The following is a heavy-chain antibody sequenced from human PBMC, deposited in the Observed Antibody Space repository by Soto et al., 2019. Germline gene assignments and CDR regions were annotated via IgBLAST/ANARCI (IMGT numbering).Heavy chain of an antibody. CDR2: INAGNGNT. CDR3: ARGSRHFDY. CDR1: GYTFTSYA. J-gene: IGHJ4*02. V-gene: IGHV1-3*01. Sequence: GASVKLSCKDCGYTFTSYAMHWVRQAPGQRLEWMGWINAGNGNTRYSQKFQGRVTITRDTSASTAYMELSSLRSEDTAVYYCARGSRHFDYWGQGTLVTVSS.